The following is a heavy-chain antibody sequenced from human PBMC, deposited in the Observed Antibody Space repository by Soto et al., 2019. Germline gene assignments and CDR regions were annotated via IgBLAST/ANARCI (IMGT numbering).Heavy chain of an antibody. V-gene: IGHV3-7*01. Sequence: GGSLRLSCAASGLIFSNLWMTWVRQAPGKGLEWVANIALDSTTRVYVDSVKGRFTISRDNARNSLYLQMSSLRVEDTAVYYCATIKPGGYDYFDYWGQGTQVTVSS. CDR3: ATIKPGGYDYFDY. CDR1: GLIFSNLW. D-gene: IGHD2-8*02. CDR2: IALDSTTR. J-gene: IGHJ4*02.